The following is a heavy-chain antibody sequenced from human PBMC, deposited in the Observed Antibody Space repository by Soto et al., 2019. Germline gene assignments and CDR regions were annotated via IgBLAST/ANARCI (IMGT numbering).Heavy chain of an antibody. CDR3: ARVNFASSGPNFDY. J-gene: IGHJ4*02. D-gene: IGHD6-19*01. CDR2: ISSSGSTV. Sequence: LRLSCAAFRFTFSSYEMTWVRQAPGKGLEWVSYISSSGSTVYYADSVKGRFTISRDNAKKSLYLQMNSLRAEDTAVYYCARVNFASSGPNFDYWGQGTLVTVSS. V-gene: IGHV3-48*03. CDR1: RFTFSSYE.